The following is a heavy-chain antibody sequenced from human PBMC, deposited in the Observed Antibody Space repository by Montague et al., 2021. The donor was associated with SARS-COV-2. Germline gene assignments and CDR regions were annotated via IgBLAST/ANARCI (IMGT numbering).Heavy chain of an antibody. CDR1: GDSISSSSYN. J-gene: IGHJ4*02. CDR3: TRHVHMTWPTPSPGFDY. D-gene: IGHD1-1*01. V-gene: IGHV4-39*01. Sequence: SETLSLTCTVSGDSISSSSYNWDWIRQPPGKGLEWIGSIHDNGRTYYNPSLKSRVTIYVDTSKNHISLRLSSVTAADTAVYYSTRHVHMTWPTPSPGFDYWGQGTLVTVSS. CDR2: IHDNGRT.